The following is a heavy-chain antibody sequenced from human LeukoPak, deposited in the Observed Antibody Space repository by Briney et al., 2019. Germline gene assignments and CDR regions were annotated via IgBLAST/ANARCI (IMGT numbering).Heavy chain of an antibody. CDR3: AELGITMIGGV. CDR2: ISSGSTI. V-gene: IGHV3-48*04. D-gene: IGHD3-10*02. Sequence: LPGGSLRLSCAASGFTFSSYSMNWVRQAPGKGLEWVSYISSGSTIYYADSVKGRFTISRDNAKNSLYLQMNSLRAEDTAVYYCAELGITMIGGVWGKGTTVTISS. J-gene: IGHJ6*04. CDR1: GFTFSSYS.